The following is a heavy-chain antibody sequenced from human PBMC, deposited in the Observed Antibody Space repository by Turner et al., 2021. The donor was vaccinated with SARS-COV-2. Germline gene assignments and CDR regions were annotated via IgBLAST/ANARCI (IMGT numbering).Heavy chain of an antibody. Sequence: QITLKASGPTLVIPTQTLTLTCPFSGFSLSTSGVGVGWIRQTPGKALEWLALIYCNDDTRYSPSLKSRVTITKDTSKNQVFLTMTNMDPVDTATYYCALQYTGSNWFDPWGQGTLVTVSS. CDR3: ALQYTGSNWFDP. J-gene: IGHJ5*02. CDR2: IYCNDDT. CDR1: GFSLSTSGVG. D-gene: IGHD6-6*01. V-gene: IGHV2-5*01.